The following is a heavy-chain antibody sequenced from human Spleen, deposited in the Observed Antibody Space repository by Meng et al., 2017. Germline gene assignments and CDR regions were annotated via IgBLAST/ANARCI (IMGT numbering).Heavy chain of an antibody. CDR1: GFTFSSNS. CDR3: ARSFIAAAGGGY. D-gene: IGHD6-13*01. V-gene: IGHV3-23*01. J-gene: IGHJ4*02. CDR2: IIGSGAST. Sequence: EVQLLESGGGLVQRGGSLRLSCAASGFTFSSNSMSWVRQAPGKGLEWVSAIIGSGASTYYADSVKGRFTISRDNSKNTLYLQMNSLRAEDTAVYYCARSFIAAAGGGYWGQGTLVTVSS.